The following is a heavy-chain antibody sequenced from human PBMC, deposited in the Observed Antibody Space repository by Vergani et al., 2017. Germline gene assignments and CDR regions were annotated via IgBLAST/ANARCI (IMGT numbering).Heavy chain of an antibody. J-gene: IGHJ4*02. CDR3: ARLALGDLLTPGPWFDY. CDR2: IYPGDSDT. CDR1: GYSFTSYW. D-gene: IGHD3-3*02. V-gene: IGHV5-51*01. Sequence: EVQLVQSGAEVKKPGESLKISCKGSGYSFTSYWIGWVRQMPGKDLEWMGIIYPGDSDTRYSPSFQGQVTISADKSISTAYLQWSSLKASDTAMYYCARLALGDLLTPGPWFDYWGQGTLVTVSS.